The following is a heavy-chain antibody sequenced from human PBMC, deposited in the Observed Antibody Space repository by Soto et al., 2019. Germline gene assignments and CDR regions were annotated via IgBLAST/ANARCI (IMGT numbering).Heavy chain of an antibody. CDR3: ATFIVGAALFDY. V-gene: IGHV4-39*01. J-gene: IGHJ4*02. CDR2: IYYSGTT. D-gene: IGHD1-26*01. CDR1: GGSISSSTYY. Sequence: SETLSLTCTVSGGSISSSTYYWGWIRQPPGKGLEWIGSIYYSGTTYYNPSLKSRVTISVDTSENQFSLKVTSVTAADTAVYYCATFIVGAALFDYWGQGTLVTVSS.